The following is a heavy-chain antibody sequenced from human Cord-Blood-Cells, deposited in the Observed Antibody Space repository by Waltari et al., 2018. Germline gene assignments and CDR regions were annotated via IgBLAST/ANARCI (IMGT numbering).Heavy chain of an antibody. J-gene: IGHJ6*02. CDR1: GGSFSGYY. Sequence: QVQLQQWGAGLLKPSETLSLTCAVYGGSFSGYYWSWIRQPPGKGLEWIGEINHSGSTNYTPPLKSRVTISVDTSKNQFSLKLSSVTAADTAVYYCARGRPGYSSSWRNDYYGMDVWGQGTTVTVSS. CDR3: ARGRPGYSSSWRNDYYGMDV. D-gene: IGHD6-13*01. V-gene: IGHV4-34*01. CDR2: INHSGST.